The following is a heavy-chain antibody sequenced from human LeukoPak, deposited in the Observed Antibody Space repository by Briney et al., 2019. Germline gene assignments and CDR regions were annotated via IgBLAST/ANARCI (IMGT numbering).Heavy chain of an antibody. V-gene: IGHV3-23*01. D-gene: IGHD2-21*02. J-gene: IGHJ4*02. CDR2: ISGSGGST. CDR1: GGSISSSSYY. Sequence: ETLSLTCTVSGGSISSSSYYWGWIRQAPGKGLEWVSAISGSGGSTYYADSVKGRFTISRDNSKNTLYLQMNSLRAEDTAVYYCAKGQKYVVVTAIRFWGQGTLVTVSS. CDR3: AKGQKYVVVTAIRF.